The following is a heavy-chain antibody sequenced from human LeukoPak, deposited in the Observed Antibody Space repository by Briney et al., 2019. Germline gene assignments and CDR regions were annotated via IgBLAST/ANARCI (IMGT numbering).Heavy chain of an antibody. CDR1: GFTFSYAW. D-gene: IGHD3-22*01. Sequence: GGPLRLSCAASGFTFSYAWLTWVRQAAGKGLEWVGRIKSKTDYGTPDHAGPVKGRFTITRDDSRNTLYLQMNSLTTEGTAVHYCTTGGYKYDNDYYYGMDVWGQGTTVTVSS. CDR3: TTGGYKYDNDYYYGMDV. V-gene: IGHV3-15*01. J-gene: IGHJ6*02. CDR2: IKSKTDYGTP.